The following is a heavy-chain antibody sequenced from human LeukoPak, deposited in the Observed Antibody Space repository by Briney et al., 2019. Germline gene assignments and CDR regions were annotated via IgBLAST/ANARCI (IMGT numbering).Heavy chain of an antibody. CDR1: GFTVSSNS. J-gene: IGHJ4*02. V-gene: IGHV3-53*01. CDR3: ARRAGAYSHPYDY. CDR2: IYSDNT. Sequence: GGSLRLSCTVSGFTVSSNSMSWVRQAPGKRLEWVSFIYSDNTHYPDSVKGRFTISRDNSKNTLYLQMNSLRAEDTAVYYCARRAGAYSHPYDYWGQGTLVTVSS. D-gene: IGHD4/OR15-4a*01.